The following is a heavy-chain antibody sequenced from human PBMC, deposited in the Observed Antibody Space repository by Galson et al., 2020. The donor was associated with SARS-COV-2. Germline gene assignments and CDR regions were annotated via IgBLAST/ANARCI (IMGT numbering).Heavy chain of an antibody. CDR2: ISGSGGST. D-gene: IGHD4-17*01. V-gene: IGHV3-23*01. J-gene: IGHJ5*02. CDR1: GFTFSSYA. CDR3: AKDLRSASRSNWFDP. Sequence: GESLKISCAASGFTFSSYAMSWVRQAPGKGLEWVSAISGSGGSTYYADSVKGRFTISRDNSKNTLYLQMNSLRAEDTAVYYCAKDLRSASRSNWFDPWGQGTLVTVAS.